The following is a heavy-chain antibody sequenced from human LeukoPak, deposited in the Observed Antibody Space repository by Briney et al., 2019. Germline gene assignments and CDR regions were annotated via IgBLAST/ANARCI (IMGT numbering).Heavy chain of an antibody. CDR1: GGSISSYY. CDR3: ARQRYSGSYPDY. V-gene: IGHV4-59*08. D-gene: IGHD1-26*01. J-gene: IGHJ4*02. Sequence: SETLSLTCTVSGGSISSYYWSCIRQPPGKRLEWSGYIYYSGSTNYNPSLKSRVTISVDTSKNQCSLKLSSVTAADTAVYYCARQRYSGSYPDYWGQGTLVTVSS. CDR2: IYYSGST.